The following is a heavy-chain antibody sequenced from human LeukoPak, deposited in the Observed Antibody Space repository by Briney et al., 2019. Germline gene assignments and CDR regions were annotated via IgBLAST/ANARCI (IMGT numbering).Heavy chain of an antibody. CDR2: ISYDGSNK. V-gene: IGHV3-30-3*01. Sequence: PGRSLRLSCAASGFTFSSYAMHWVRQAPGKGLEWVAVISYDGSNKYYADSVKGRFTISRDNSKNTLYLQMNSLRAEDTAVYYCARTGGGTAYYDSRWRQNYFDYWGQGTLVTVSS. D-gene: IGHD3-22*01. CDR1: GFTFSSYA. J-gene: IGHJ4*02. CDR3: ARTGGGTAYYDSRWRQNYFDY.